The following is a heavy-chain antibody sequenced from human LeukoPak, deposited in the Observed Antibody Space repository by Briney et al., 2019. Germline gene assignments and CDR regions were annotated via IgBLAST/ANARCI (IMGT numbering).Heavy chain of an antibody. CDR1: GGSISTYF. V-gene: IGHV4-59*01. CDR3: ARGSGPTYGMDV. D-gene: IGHD1-1*01. CDR2: IYYSGST. J-gene: IGHJ6*02. Sequence: SETLSLTCTVSGGSISTYFWSWLRQPPGKGLEWIGYIYYSGSTNYNPSLKSRVTISVDTSKNQFSLKLSSVTAADTAVYYCARGSGPTYGMDVWGHGTTVTVFS.